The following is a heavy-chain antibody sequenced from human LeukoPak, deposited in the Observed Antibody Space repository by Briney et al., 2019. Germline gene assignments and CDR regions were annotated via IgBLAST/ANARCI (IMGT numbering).Heavy chain of an antibody. CDR3: VRRAFDSSGNYPFDP. D-gene: IGHD3-22*01. Sequence: GGFLRLSCAASGFSFSSYWMHWVRQAPGKGLVWVARIKSDESTTSYADSVKGRFTISRDNAKNTLYLQMNSLRAEDTAVYYCVRRAFDSSGNYPFDPWGQGTLVTVSS. CDR2: IKSDESTT. CDR1: GFSFSSYW. V-gene: IGHV3-74*01. J-gene: IGHJ5*02.